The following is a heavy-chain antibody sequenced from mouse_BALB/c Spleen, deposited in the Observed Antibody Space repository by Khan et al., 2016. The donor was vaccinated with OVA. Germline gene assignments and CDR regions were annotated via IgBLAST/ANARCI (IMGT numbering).Heavy chain of an antibody. CDR2: IYPGSGST. CDR1: GYTFTDYV. V-gene: IGHV1-77*01. D-gene: IGHD1-1*01. Sequence: QVQLQQSGPELVKPGASVKMSCKASGYTFTDYVINWVKQRTGQGLEWIGDIYPGSGSTYYNEKFKGKAKLTADKSSNTAYMQLSSLTFEDSAVYFCGRGGYSVFAYWGQGTLVTVSA. J-gene: IGHJ3*01. CDR3: GRGGYSVFAY.